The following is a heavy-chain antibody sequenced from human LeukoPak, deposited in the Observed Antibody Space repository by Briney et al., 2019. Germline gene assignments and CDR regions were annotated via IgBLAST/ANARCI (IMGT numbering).Heavy chain of an antibody. CDR1: GFTFSSYG. V-gene: IGHV3-30*03. J-gene: IGHJ6*03. CDR2: ISYDGSNK. CDR3: ARDNPGASYYYYYMDV. Sequence: GGSLRFSCAASGFTFSSYGMHWVRQAPGKGLEWVAVISYDGSNKYYADSVKGRFTISRDNSKNTLYLQMNSLRAEDTAVYYCARDNPGASYYYYYMDVWGKGTTVTVSS. D-gene: IGHD7-27*01.